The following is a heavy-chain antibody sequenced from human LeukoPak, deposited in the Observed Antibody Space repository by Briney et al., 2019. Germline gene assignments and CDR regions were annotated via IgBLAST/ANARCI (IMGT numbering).Heavy chain of an antibody. D-gene: IGHD6-13*01. J-gene: IGHJ5*02. Sequence: TLSLTCTVSGGSISSGDYYWSWIRQPPGKGLEWIGYISYSGSTYYNPSLKSRVTISVDTSKNQFSLKLSSVTAADTAVFYCARDLAAAGEQTWGQGTLVTVSS. CDR3: ARDLAAAGEQT. CDR1: GGSISSGDYY. CDR2: ISYSGST. V-gene: IGHV4-30-4*08.